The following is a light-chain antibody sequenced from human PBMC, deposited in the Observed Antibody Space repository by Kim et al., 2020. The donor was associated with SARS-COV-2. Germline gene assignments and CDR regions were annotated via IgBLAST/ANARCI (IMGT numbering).Light chain of an antibody. CDR2: AAS. CDR1: QDIYNY. CDR3: QKYDSAPLT. Sequence: ASIGNRVTVTCRASQDIYNYLAWYQQKPGKVPKLLIYAASALQSEVPSRFSGSGFGTDFTLTISSLQPEDVAIYYCQKYDSAPLTFGGGTRVDIK. V-gene: IGKV1-27*01. J-gene: IGKJ4*01.